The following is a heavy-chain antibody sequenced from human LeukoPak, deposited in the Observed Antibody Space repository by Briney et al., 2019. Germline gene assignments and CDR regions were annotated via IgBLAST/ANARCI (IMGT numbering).Heavy chain of an antibody. CDR3: ARDGSGSGWCPYFDY. CDR2: IKQDGSEK. J-gene: IGHJ4*02. V-gene: IGHV3-7*03. Sequence: PGGSLRLSCAASGFTFSSYWMSWVRQAPGKGLEWVANIKQDGSEKYYVDSVKGRFTISRDNAKNSLYLQMNSLRAEDTAVYYRARDGSGSGWCPYFDYWGQGTLVTVSS. CDR1: GFTFSSYW. D-gene: IGHD6-19*01.